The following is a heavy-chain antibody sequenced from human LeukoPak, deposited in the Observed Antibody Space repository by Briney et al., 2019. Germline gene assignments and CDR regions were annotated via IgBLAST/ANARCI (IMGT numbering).Heavy chain of an antibody. Sequence: SETLSLTCTVSGASISSYYWSWIRQPPGKGLGWIGYIYYSGSTRYNPSLKSRVTISVDTSKNQFSLKLSSVTAADTAVYYCARVGILRFPSNWFDPWGQGTLVTVSS. J-gene: IGHJ5*02. CDR3: ARVGILRFPSNWFDP. V-gene: IGHV4-59*01. D-gene: IGHD3-3*01. CDR1: GASISSYY. CDR2: IYYSGST.